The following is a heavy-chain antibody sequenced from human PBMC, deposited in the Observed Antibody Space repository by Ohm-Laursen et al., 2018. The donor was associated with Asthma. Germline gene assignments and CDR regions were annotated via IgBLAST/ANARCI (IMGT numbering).Heavy chain of an antibody. CDR3: ARDPAGMDSSSTLDY. Sequence: SSVKVSCKASGYTFTSYGISWVRQAPGQGLEWMGWISAYNGNTNYAQKLQGRVTMTTDTSTSTAYMELRSLRSDDTAVYYCARDPAGMDSSSTLDYWGQGTLVTVSS. CDR1: GYTFTSYG. J-gene: IGHJ4*02. D-gene: IGHD6-6*01. CDR2: ISAYNGNT. V-gene: IGHV1-18*04.